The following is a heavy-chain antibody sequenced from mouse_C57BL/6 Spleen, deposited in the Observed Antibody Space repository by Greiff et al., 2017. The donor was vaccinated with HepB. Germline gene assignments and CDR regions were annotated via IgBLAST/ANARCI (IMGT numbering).Heavy chain of an antibody. V-gene: IGHV1-52*01. D-gene: IGHD1-1*01. Sequence: QVQLQQPGAELVRPGSSVKLSCKASGYTFTSYWMHWVKQRPIQGLEWIGNIDPSDSETHYNQKFKDKATLTVDKSSSTAYIQLSSLTSEDSAVYYCAREDYCSSLWYFDVWGTGTTVTVSS. J-gene: IGHJ1*03. CDR2: IDPSDSET. CDR1: GYTFTSYW. CDR3: AREDYCSSLWYFDV.